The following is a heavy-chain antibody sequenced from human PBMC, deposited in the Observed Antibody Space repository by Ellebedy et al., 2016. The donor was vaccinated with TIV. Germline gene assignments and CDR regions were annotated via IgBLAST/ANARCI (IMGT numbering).Heavy chain of an antibody. Sequence: ASVKVSCKASGYTFTSYGISWARQAPGQGLEWMGWISAYNGNTNYAQKLQGRVTMTRNTSISTAYMDLSSLRSEDTAVYYCARVGTVTAYYYYGMDVWGQGTTVTVSS. CDR3: ARVGTVTAYYYYGMDV. CDR1: GYTFTSYG. J-gene: IGHJ6*02. V-gene: IGHV1-18*01. D-gene: IGHD4-17*01. CDR2: ISAYNGNT.